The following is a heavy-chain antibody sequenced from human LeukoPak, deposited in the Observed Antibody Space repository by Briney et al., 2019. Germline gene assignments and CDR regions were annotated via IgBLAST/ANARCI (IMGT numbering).Heavy chain of an antibody. V-gene: IGHV4-31*03. Sequence: SETLSLTCTVSGGSISSGGYYWSWIRQHPGKGLEWIGYIYYSGSTYYNPSLKSRVTISVDTSKNQFSLKLSSVTAADTAVYYCARAVSLPDAFDTRGQGTMVTVSS. J-gene: IGHJ3*02. D-gene: IGHD3-16*01. CDR3: ARAVSLPDAFDT. CDR1: GGSISSGGYY. CDR2: IYYSGST.